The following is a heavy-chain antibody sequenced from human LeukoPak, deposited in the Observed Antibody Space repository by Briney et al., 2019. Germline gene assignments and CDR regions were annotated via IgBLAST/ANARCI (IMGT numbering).Heavy chain of an antibody. CDR1: GFTFSNYW. V-gene: IGHV3-7*01. CDR2: IKRDGSEK. CDR3: ARDAYYYDSSGHDF. D-gene: IGHD3-22*01. J-gene: IGHJ4*02. Sequence: PGGSLRLSCAASGFTFSNYWMNWVRQAPGKGLEWVANIKRDGSEKYYVDSVRGRFTISRDNVKNSLYLQLSSLKAEDTGIYYCARDAYYYDSSGHDFWGQGTLVTVSS.